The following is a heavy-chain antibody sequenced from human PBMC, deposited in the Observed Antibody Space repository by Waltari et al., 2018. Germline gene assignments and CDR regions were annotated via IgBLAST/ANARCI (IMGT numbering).Heavy chain of an antibody. CDR2: ISYDGNNT. V-gene: IGHV3-30-3*01. D-gene: IGHD3-3*01. J-gene: IGHJ5*01. CDR1: GFTFRTYA. Sequence: QVQLVESGGGVVQPGRSLRLSCAASGFTFRTYAMHWVRQAPGKGLEWVALISYDGNNTYYADSVKGRFTISRDNSKNTLYLQLNSLRAEDTAVYYCARGGTSYDFWSGYFDSWGQGTLVTVSS. CDR3: ARGGTSYDFWSGYFDS.